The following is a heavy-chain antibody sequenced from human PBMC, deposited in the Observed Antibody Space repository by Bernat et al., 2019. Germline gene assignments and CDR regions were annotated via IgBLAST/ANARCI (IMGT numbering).Heavy chain of an antibody. CDR2: IRNVGSIK. D-gene: IGHD6-19*01. Sequence: QVQLVESGGGVVQPGGSLRLSCAASGFTFSSYGMHWVRQAPGKGLEGGAFIRNVGSIKYYADSVKGRFTISRDNSKNTLYLQMNSLRAEDTAVYYCAKDSSGWPDYWGQGTLVTVSS. V-gene: IGHV3-30*02. CDR3: AKDSSGWPDY. J-gene: IGHJ4*02. CDR1: GFTFSSYG.